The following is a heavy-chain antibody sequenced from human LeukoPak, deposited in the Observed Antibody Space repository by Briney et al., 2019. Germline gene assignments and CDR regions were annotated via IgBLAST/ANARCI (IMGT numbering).Heavy chain of an antibody. J-gene: IGHJ4*02. Sequence: VASVKVSCKASGYTFTSYAMHWVRQAPGQRLEWMGWINAGNGNTKYSQKFQGRVTITRDTSASTAYMELSSLRSEDTAVYYCATQRATGPFDYWGQGTLVTVSS. CDR1: GYTFTSYA. CDR2: INAGNGNT. CDR3: ATQRATGPFDY. D-gene: IGHD4-11*01. V-gene: IGHV1-3*01.